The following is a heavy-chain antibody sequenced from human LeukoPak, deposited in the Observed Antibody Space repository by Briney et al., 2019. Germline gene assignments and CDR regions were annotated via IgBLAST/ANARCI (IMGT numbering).Heavy chain of an antibody. V-gene: IGHV1-8*01. Sequence: ASVKVSCKASGYTFTSYDINWVRQATGQGLEWMGWMNPDSGNTGYAQKFQGRLTMTRNTSISTAYTELSSLRSEDTAVYYCARVIAFGRIGYNWFDPWGQGTLVTVSS. CDR2: MNPDSGNT. CDR3: ARVIAFGRIGYNWFDP. D-gene: IGHD3-3*02. CDR1: GYTFTSYD. J-gene: IGHJ5*02.